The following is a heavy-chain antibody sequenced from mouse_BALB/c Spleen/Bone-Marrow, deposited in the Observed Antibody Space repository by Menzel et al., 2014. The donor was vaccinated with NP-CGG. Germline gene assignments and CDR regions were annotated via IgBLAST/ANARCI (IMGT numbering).Heavy chain of an antibody. CDR3: ASYVYGYYFDY. V-gene: IGHV14-3*02. J-gene: IGHJ2*01. D-gene: IGHD2-2*01. CDR1: GFNIKDTY. Sequence: VQLQQSGAVLVKPGASVKLSCTASGFNIKDTYMHWVKQRPEQGLEWIGRIDPANGNTKYDPKFQGKATITADTSSNTAYLQLSSLTSEDTAVYYCASYVYGYYFDYWGQGTTLTVSS. CDR2: IDPANGNT.